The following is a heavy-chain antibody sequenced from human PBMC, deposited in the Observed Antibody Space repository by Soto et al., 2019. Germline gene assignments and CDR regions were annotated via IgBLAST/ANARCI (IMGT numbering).Heavy chain of an antibody. CDR3: ARDMLSRFGANWFDP. J-gene: IGHJ5*02. CDR1: GFTFSSYS. Sequence: EVQLVESGGGLVKPGGSLRLSCAASGFTFSSYSMNWVRQAPGKGLEWVSSISSSSSYIYYADSVKGRFTISRDNAKNSLYLQMNSLRAEDTAVYYCARDMLSRFGANWFDPWGQGTLVTVSS. D-gene: IGHD3-10*01. CDR2: ISSSSSYI. V-gene: IGHV3-21*01.